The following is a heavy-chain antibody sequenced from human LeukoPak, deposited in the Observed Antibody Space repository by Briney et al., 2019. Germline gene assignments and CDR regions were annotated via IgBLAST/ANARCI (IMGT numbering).Heavy chain of an antibody. CDR2: INTNTGNP. CDR3: ARDVKYYYDSSGLPLDY. Sequence: ASVKVSCKASGYTFTSYAMNWVRQAPGQGLEWMGWINTNTGNPTYAQGFTERFVFSLDTSVSTAYLQISSLKAEDTAVYYCARDVKYYYDSSGLPLDYWGQGTLVTVSS. D-gene: IGHD3-22*01. V-gene: IGHV7-4-1*02. CDR1: GYTFTSYA. J-gene: IGHJ4*02.